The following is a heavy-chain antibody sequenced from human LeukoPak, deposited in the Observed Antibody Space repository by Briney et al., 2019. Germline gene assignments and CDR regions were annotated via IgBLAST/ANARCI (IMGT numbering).Heavy chain of an antibody. Sequence: GSLRLSCAASGFTVSSSYMSWVRQAPGKGLEWVSVIYSGGSTYYADSLKGRFTISRDISKNTLYLQMNSLRAEDTAVYYCARDCGSSWYGGCFGYWGQGTLVTVSS. CDR2: IYSGGST. J-gene: IGHJ4*02. V-gene: IGHV3-66*02. CDR3: ARDCGSSWYGGCFGY. D-gene: IGHD6-19*01. CDR1: GFTVSSSY.